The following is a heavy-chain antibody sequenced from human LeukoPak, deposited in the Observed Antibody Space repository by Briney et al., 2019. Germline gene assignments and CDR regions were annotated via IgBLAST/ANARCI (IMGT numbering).Heavy chain of an antibody. CDR1: GGSFSGYY. CDR2: INHSGST. D-gene: IGHD1-26*01. J-gene: IGHJ4*02. CDR3: GRHGGSYDFDF. V-gene: IGHV4-34*01. Sequence: PSETLSLTCAVYGGSFSGYYWSWIRQPPGKGLEWIGEINHSGSTNYNPSLKSRVTISVDTSKNQFSLKLSSVTAADTAVYYCGRHGGSYDFDFWGQGILVTVSS.